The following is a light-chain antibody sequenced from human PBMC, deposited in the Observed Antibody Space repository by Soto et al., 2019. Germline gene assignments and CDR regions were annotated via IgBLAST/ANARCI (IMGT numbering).Light chain of an antibody. CDR2: WAS. J-gene: IGKJ5*01. CDR1: QTFLDSSNNKDY. Sequence: DIVMTQSPACLAVSLGERSTMNCSSTQTFLDSSNNKDYLSWYQQKAGQPPKLLIYWASTRDFGVPDRFSGSGSGPDFTLTISSLQPEDSATYFCQQLNSYPQTFGQGTRLEIK. CDR3: QQLNSYPQT. V-gene: IGKV4-1*01.